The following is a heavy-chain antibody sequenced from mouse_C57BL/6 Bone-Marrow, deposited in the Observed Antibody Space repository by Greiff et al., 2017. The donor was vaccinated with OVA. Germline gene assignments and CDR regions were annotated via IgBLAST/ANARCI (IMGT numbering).Heavy chain of an antibody. Sequence: VKLQESGPGLVQPSQSLSITCTVSGFSLTSYGVHWVRQSPGKGLEWLGVIWRGGSTDYNAAFMSRLSITKDNSKSQVFFKMNSLQADDTAIYYCAKKKPFYYAMDYWGQGTSVTVSS. CDR1: GFSLTSYG. CDR3: AKKKPFYYAMDY. CDR2: IWRGGST. V-gene: IGHV2-5*01. J-gene: IGHJ4*01.